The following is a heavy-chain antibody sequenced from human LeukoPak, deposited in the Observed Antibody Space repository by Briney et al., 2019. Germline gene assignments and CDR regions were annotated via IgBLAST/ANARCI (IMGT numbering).Heavy chain of an antibody. CDR2: INHSGST. CDR1: GGSFSGYY. D-gene: IGHD3-10*01. Sequence: SETLSLTCAVYGGSFSGYYWSWIRQPPGKGLEWIGEINHSGSTNYNPSLKSRVTISVDTSKNQFSLKLSSVTAADTAVYYCARGRGGWFDPWGQGTLVTVSS. CDR3: ARGRGGWFDP. V-gene: IGHV4-34*01. J-gene: IGHJ5*02.